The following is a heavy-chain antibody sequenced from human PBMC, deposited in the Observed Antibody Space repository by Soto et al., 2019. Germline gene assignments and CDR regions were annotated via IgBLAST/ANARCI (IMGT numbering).Heavy chain of an antibody. V-gene: IGHV3-21*01. CDR3: ARDSSSGCMDV. D-gene: IGHD6-6*01. CDR1: GFTFSSYS. Sequence: GGSLRLSCAASGFTFSSYSMNWVRQAPGKGLEWVSSISSSSSYIYYADSVKGRFTIARDNAKNSLYLQMNSLRAEDTAVYYCARDSSSGCMDVWGKGTTVTVSS. CDR2: ISSSSSYI. J-gene: IGHJ6*03.